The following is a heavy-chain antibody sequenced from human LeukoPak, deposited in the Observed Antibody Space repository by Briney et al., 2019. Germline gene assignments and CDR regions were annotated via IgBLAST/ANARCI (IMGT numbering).Heavy chain of an antibody. V-gene: IGHV3-53*01. D-gene: IGHD1-26*01. CDR3: AKDRSIGTYCTFDQ. Sequence: PGGSLRLSCAASGFTVSSNYMSWVRQAPGKGLEWVSIIYSGGSTFYADSVKGRFTISRHNSKNTVYLQMSSLRVEDTAVYYCAKDRSIGTYCTFDQWGQGTLVTVSS. J-gene: IGHJ4*02. CDR1: GFTVSSNY. CDR2: IYSGGST.